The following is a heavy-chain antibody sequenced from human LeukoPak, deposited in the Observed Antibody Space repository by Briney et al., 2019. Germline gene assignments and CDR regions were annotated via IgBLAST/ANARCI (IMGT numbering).Heavy chain of an antibody. CDR3: ARVNAPVATFDY. D-gene: IGHD1-1*01. Sequence: PSETLSLTCTVSGYSISSTYYGAWTRPPPGKGLGWIATISHSGNTYYTPSLESRLTISLDTSKRHFSLRLSSVTAADTALYYCARVNAPVATFDYWGLGTLVAVSS. V-gene: IGHV4-38-2*02. CDR2: ISHSGNT. CDR1: GYSISSTYY. J-gene: IGHJ4*02.